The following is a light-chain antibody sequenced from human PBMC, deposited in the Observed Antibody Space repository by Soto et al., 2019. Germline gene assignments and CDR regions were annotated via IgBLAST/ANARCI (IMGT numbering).Light chain of an antibody. V-gene: IGKV3-20*01. CDR1: QSVSSGY. CDR2: GAS. CDR3: QQYGTPPLS. J-gene: IGKJ4*01. Sequence: IVLTQSPGTLSLSPGERATLSCRASQSVSSGYLAWYQQKPGQAPRLLIYGASRRVTGIPDRFSGSGSGTDFTLTISRLEPEDSAVFYCQQYGTPPLSFGGGTKVDIK.